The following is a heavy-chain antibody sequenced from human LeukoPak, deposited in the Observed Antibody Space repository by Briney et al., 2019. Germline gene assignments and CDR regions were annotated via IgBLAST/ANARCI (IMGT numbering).Heavy chain of an antibody. V-gene: IGHV3-23*01. Sequence: PGGSLRLSCAASGFIFRSYAMSWVRQAPGKGLEWVSGISGSGGSTYYADSVKGRFTISRDNSKNTLYLQLNSLRAEDTAVYYCVYSGDYEKGYWGQGTLVTVSS. CDR2: ISGSGGST. CDR3: VYSGDYEKGY. J-gene: IGHJ4*02. CDR1: GFIFRSYA. D-gene: IGHD4-17*01.